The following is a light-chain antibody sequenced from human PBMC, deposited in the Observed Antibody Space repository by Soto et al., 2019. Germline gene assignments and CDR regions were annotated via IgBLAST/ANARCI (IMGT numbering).Light chain of an antibody. Sequence: DIQMTQSPSSLSVSIGDRVTITCRASQSISTYLNWYEQKPGKAPNLLIYGASTLQSGVPSRFSGGGSGTYFTLTISGLQPEDFAVYYCQQRSNWPTFGQGTKVEFK. J-gene: IGKJ1*01. V-gene: IGKV1-39*01. CDR1: QSISTY. CDR2: GAS. CDR3: QQRSNWPT.